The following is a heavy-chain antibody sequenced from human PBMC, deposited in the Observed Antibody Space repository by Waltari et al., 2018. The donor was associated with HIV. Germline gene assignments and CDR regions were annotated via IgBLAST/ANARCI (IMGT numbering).Heavy chain of an antibody. CDR3: ARAGRSTSSRPKTFDI. D-gene: IGHD2-8*01. J-gene: IGHJ3*02. CDR2: VYYTGTT. V-gene: IGHV4-39*01. CDR1: GGSISNSNYY. Sequence: QLQLWESGPGVVEASEDLSLICIVSGGSISNSNYYWGWIRQPPGEGLVWVGSVYYTGTTYYDPSLRSRVTISVDTSKNQFSLKLTSVTAADAAVYFCARAGRSTSSRPKTFDIWGQGTIVTVSS.